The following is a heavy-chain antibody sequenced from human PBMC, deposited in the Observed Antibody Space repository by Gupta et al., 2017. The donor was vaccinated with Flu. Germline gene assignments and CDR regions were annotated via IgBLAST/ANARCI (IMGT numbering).Heavy chain of an antibody. CDR2: IIPILGIA. D-gene: IGHD6-19*01. CDR3: ARLIAVAGTGDY. V-gene: IGHV1-69*02. CDR1: GGTFSSYT. J-gene: IGHJ4*02. Sequence: QVQLVQSGAEVKKPGSSVKVSCKASGGTFSSYTIRWVRQAPGQGLEWMGRIIPILGIANYAQKFQGRVTITADKSTSTAYMELSSLRSEDTAVYYCARLIAVAGTGDYWGQGTLVTVSS.